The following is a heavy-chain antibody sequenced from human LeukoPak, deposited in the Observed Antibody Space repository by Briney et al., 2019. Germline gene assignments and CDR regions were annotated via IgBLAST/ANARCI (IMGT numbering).Heavy chain of an antibody. D-gene: IGHD3-16*01. CDR2: IKNKDEGEKT. Sequence: PGGSLRLSCEGSAFIFSGHWMNWVRQTPGKGLEWVGRIKNKDEGEKTDYAAPVKGRFTISRDDSKATLFLQMNSLKMEDTAIYYCTTGIDYGGGYWGQGTLVSVSS. CDR3: TTGIDYGGGY. J-gene: IGHJ4*02. V-gene: IGHV3-15*05. CDR1: AFIFSGHW.